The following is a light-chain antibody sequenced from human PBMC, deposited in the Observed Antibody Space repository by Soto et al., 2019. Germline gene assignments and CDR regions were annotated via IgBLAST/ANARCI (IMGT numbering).Light chain of an antibody. CDR3: SSYTSDSTYV. CDR2: DVS. Sequence: QSVLSQPASVSGFPWQSINLSLPGNSRDVGGYNYVSWYQEHPGKAPKLMIYDVSNRPSGVSNRFSGSKSDNTASLTISGLQAEDEADYYCSSYTSDSTYVFGTGTKVTV. V-gene: IGLV2-14*01. J-gene: IGLJ1*01. CDR1: SRDVGGYNY.